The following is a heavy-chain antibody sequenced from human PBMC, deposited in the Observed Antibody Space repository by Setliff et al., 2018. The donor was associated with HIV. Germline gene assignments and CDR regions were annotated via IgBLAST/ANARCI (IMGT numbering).Heavy chain of an antibody. J-gene: IGHJ3*02. CDR3: ARTYYDSSDYSWVDAFDI. D-gene: IGHD3-22*01. Sequence: SETLSLTCTVSGGSISSHYWSWIRQPPGKGLEWIWYIYYTGSTNYNPSLKSRVIVSIDTSKNKFSLKLSSVTAADTAVYYCARTYYDSSDYSWVDAFDIWGQGTMVTV. V-gene: IGHV4-59*11. CDR2: IYYTGST. CDR1: GGSISSHY.